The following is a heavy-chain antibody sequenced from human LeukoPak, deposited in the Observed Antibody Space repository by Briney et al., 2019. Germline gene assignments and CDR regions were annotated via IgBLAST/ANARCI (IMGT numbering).Heavy chain of an antibody. CDR2: FYTSANT. CDR1: GDSVSGYY. CDR3: TRWLRDEERHYGYYYMDV. V-gene: IGHV4-4*09. D-gene: IGHD3-22*01. J-gene: IGHJ6*03. Sequence: SETLSLTCTVSGDSVSGYYGCWIRQPPGKGLEWIGYFYTSANTNYNPSLQSRVTMSVAESKNQFSQKLTSVTAADTAVYYCTRWLRDEERHYGYYYMDVWGKGTTVTVSS.